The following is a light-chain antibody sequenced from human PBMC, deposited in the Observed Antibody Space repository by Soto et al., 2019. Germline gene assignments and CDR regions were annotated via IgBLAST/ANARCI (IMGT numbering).Light chain of an antibody. J-gene: IGLJ3*02. CDR3: RSYAGSNTWV. V-gene: IGLV2-11*02. CDR1: SSDVGGYNY. Sequence: QSVLTQPRSVSGSPGQSVTISCNGASSDVGGYNYVSWHQQHPGKAPKLIIFAVTQRPSGVPDRFSGSKSGNTASLTISGLQADDEADYYCRSYAGSNTWVFGGGTKLTVL. CDR2: AVT.